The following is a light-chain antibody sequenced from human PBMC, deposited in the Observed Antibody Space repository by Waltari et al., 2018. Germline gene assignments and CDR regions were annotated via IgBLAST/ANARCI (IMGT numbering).Light chain of an antibody. CDR1: SSDVGGSNH. CDR3: SSYTSSSSPVV. J-gene: IGLJ2*01. Sequence: QSALTQPASVSGSPGQSITIPCTGTSSDVGGSNHVSWYQQHPGKAPKLIIYEVSTRPSGVSNRFSGSKSGNTASLTISGLQAEDEADYYCSSYTSSSSPVVFGGGTKLTVL. CDR2: EVS. V-gene: IGLV2-14*01.